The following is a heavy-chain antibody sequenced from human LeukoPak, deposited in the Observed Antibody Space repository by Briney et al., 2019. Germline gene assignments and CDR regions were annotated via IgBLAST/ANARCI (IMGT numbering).Heavy chain of an antibody. Sequence: SETLSLTCAVYGGSFSGYYWSWIRQPPGKGLEWIGEINHSGSTNYNPSLKSRVTISVDTSKNQFSLKLSSVTAADTAVYYCGTCSGGSCSTDAFDIWGQGTMVTVSS. V-gene: IGHV4-34*01. D-gene: IGHD2-15*01. CDR1: GGSFSGYY. CDR3: GTCSGGSCSTDAFDI. CDR2: INHSGST. J-gene: IGHJ3*02.